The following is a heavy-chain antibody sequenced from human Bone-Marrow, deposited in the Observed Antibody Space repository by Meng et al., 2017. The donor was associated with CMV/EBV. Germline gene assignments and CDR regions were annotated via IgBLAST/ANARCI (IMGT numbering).Heavy chain of an antibody. D-gene: IGHD2-2*02. V-gene: IGHV3-21*01. CDR3: ARDLNDVVVPAAILGRYYYYGMDV. Sequence: GGSLRLSCAASGFTFSSYSMNWVRQAPGKGLEWVSSISSSSSYIYYADSVKGRFTISRDNAKNSLYLQMNSLRAEDTAVYYCARDLNDVVVPAAILGRYYYYGMDVWGQGTTVTVSS. CDR1: GFTFSSYS. J-gene: IGHJ6*02. CDR2: ISSSSSYI.